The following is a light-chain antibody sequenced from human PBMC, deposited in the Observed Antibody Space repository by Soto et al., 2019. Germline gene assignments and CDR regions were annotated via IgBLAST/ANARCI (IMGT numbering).Light chain of an antibody. CDR1: QSVRSN. CDR3: QQCNNWPYT. J-gene: IGKJ2*01. V-gene: IGKV3-15*01. Sequence: EVVMTQSPATLSVSPGEGATLSCRASQSVRSNLVWYQQKPGQAPRLLIYDASTRATGIPARFSGSGSGTEFTLTISSLRSEDLALYFCQQCNNWPYTFGRGTKLEIK. CDR2: DAS.